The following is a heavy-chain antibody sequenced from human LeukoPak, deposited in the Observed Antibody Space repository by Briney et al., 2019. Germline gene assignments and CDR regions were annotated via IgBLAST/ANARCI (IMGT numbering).Heavy chain of an antibody. CDR1: GYSFTTYY. D-gene: IGHD3-22*01. V-gene: IGHV1-46*01. Sequence: ASVRVSFKASGYSFTTYYIHWVRQAPGQGLEWMGIINPSGGSINYAQKFQGRVTMTRDTSTSTVHMELSSLRPEDTAVFYCARGPPGRVYDSTKRGLFDPWGQGTLVTVSS. CDR2: INPSGGSI. CDR3: ARGPPGRVYDSTKRGLFDP. J-gene: IGHJ5*02.